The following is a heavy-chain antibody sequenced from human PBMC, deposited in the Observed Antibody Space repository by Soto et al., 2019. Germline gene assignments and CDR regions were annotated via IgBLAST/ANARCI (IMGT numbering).Heavy chain of an antibody. V-gene: IGHV4-39*01. CDR3: ARHLRYYGSGSKDYYYGMAV. CDR2: IYYSGST. CDR1: GGSISSSSYY. Sequence: SETLSLTCTVSGGSISSSSYYWGWIRQAPGKGREWIGSIYYSGSTYYNPSLKSRVTISVDTSKNQFSLKLSSVTAADTAVYYCARHLRYYGSGSKDYYYGMAVWGQGTTVT. D-gene: IGHD3-10*01. J-gene: IGHJ6*02.